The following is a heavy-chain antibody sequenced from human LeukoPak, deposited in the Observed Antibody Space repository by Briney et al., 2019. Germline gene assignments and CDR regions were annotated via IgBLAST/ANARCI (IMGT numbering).Heavy chain of an antibody. CDR1: GYTFTGYY. CDR3: ARDEMAAIGEAFDI. Sequence: ASVKVSCKAYGYTFTGYYMHWVRQAPGQGLEWMGRINPNSGGTNYAQKFQGRVTMTRDTSISTAYMELSGLRSDDTAVYYCARDEMAAIGEAFDIWGQGTMVTVSS. D-gene: IGHD5-24*01. J-gene: IGHJ3*02. CDR2: INPNSGGT. V-gene: IGHV1-2*06.